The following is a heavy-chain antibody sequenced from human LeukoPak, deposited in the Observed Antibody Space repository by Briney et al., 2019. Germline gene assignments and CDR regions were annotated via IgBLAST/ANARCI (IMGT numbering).Heavy chain of an antibody. CDR2: TDRDGKST. CDR1: GLTFSSHW. V-gene: IGHV3-74*01. CDR3: AAESSDWSAFDI. D-gene: IGHD6-19*01. J-gene: IGHJ3*02. Sequence: PGGSLGLSCAASGLTFSSHWMFWVRQAPGKGLVWVSQTDRDGKSTGYADSVKGRFTISRDNAKNTVYLQMNSLRAEDTAVYYCAAESSDWSAFDIWGQGTMVTVSA.